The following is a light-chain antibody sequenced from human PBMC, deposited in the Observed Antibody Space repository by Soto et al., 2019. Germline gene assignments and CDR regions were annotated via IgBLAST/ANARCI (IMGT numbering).Light chain of an antibody. J-gene: IGKJ1*01. CDR2: GAS. CDR1: HSIRSN. CDR3: QQYNNWTRT. Sequence: ETVMTQSPATLSVSPGERATLSCRATHSIRSNLAWYQQKPGQAPRLLIYGASTRATGIPARFSGSGSGTEFTLTISSLQSEDFAVYYCQQYNNWTRTFGQGTKVDIX. V-gene: IGKV3-15*01.